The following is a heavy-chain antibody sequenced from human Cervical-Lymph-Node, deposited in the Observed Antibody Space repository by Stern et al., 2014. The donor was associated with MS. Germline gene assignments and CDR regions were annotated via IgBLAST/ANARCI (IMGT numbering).Heavy chain of an antibody. Sequence: EDQLVESGAEVRKPGESLKISCKSSGYIFTNYWIAWVRQMPGKGLEWMGIIYPGDSDIRYNPSFQGQVTISGDKSISTAFLQWTSLKASDSAIYYCARQRSGARFDNWGQGTRVTVSS. D-gene: IGHD1-26*01. CDR2: IYPGDSDI. CDR1: GYIFTNYW. J-gene: IGHJ4*02. CDR3: ARQRSGARFDN. V-gene: IGHV5-51*01.